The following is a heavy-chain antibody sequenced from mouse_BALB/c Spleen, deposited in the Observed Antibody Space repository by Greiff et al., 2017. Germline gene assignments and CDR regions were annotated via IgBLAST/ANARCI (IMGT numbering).Heavy chain of an antibody. Sequence: DVKLVESGPGLVKPSQSLSLTCTVTGYSITSDYAWNWIRQFPGNKLEWMGYISYSGSTSYNPSLKSRISITRDTSKNQFFLQLNSVTTEDTATYYCARGGSDDGYYEDYWGQGTTLTVSS. J-gene: IGHJ2*01. CDR3: ARGGSDDGYYEDY. CDR1: GYSITSDYA. CDR2: ISYSGST. D-gene: IGHD2-3*01. V-gene: IGHV3-2*02.